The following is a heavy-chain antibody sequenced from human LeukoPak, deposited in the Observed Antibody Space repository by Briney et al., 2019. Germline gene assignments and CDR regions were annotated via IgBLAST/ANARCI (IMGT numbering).Heavy chain of an antibody. CDR1: RFTFSSYG. CDR3: AKGSYDSSGYYWPGDAFDI. Sequence: GGSLRLSCAASRFTFSSYGMHWVRQAPGKGLEWVAFIRYDGSNKYYADSVKGRFTISRDNSKNTLYLQMNSLRAEDTAVYYCAKGSYDSSGYYWPGDAFDIWGQGTMVTVSS. V-gene: IGHV3-30*02. J-gene: IGHJ3*02. CDR2: IRYDGSNK. D-gene: IGHD3-22*01.